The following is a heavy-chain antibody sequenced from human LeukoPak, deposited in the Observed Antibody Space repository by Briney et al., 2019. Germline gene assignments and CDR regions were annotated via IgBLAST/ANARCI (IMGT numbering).Heavy chain of an antibody. CDR2: IYYSGSS. V-gene: IGHV4-4*02. J-gene: IGHJ6*03. CDR1: GGSITNTRW. CDR3: ARVPRSYYYYYYMDV. Sequence: SETLSLTCAVSGGSITNTRWWSWVRQPPGKGLEWLGYIYYSGSSNYNPSLKSRVTISADTSKNQFSLKLSSVTAADTAVYYCARVPRSYYYYYYMDVWGKGTTVTVSS.